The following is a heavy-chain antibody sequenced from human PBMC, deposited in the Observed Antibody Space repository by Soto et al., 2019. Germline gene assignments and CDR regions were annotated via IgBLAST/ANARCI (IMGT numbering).Heavy chain of an antibody. CDR1: GFTFSAYE. Sequence: GGSLRLSCAASGFTFSAYEMSWVRQAPGKGLEWISYISSSGSTIHYADSVKGRFSISRDNAKKSLFLQMNSLRAEDMAVYYCVREAPCSNGVCQFDYWGRGTLVTVSS. J-gene: IGHJ4*02. V-gene: IGHV3-48*03. CDR3: VREAPCSNGVCQFDY. CDR2: ISSSGSTI. D-gene: IGHD2-8*01.